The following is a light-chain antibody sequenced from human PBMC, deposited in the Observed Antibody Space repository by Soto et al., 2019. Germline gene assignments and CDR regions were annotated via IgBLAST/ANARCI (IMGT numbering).Light chain of an antibody. J-gene: IGKJ1*01. V-gene: IGKV1-8*01. CDR2: AAS. CDR3: QQYYRYPLET. Sequence: AIRMTQSPSSLSASTGDRATRXXRASQGMSGYLAWYQQKPGKATKLXXYAASTLQSGFPSRFSGSGSGRDLTLTIICLQSADYATYYCQQYYRYPLETFGQGTKV. CDR1: QGMSGY.